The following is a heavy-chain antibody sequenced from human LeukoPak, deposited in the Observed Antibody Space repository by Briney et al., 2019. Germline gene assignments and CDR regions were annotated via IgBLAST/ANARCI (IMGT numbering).Heavy chain of an antibody. CDR3: ARDYDFWSGYDY. CDR2: INPNSGDT. D-gene: IGHD3-3*01. CDR1: GYTFTGYY. V-gene: IGHV1-2*02. Sequence: GASVTVSCQASGYTFTGYYMHWVRQAPGKGREGMGWINPNSGDTNYPQKFQGRVTMTRDTSISTAYKELSRLRSDDTAVYYCARDYDFWSGYDYWGQGTLVTVSS. J-gene: IGHJ4*02.